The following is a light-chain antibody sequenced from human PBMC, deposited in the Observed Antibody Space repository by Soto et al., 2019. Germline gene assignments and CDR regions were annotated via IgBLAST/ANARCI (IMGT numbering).Light chain of an antibody. J-gene: IGLJ1*01. CDR2: IGN. CDR1: SSNIGSNT. CDR3: ATWADSLSGPFV. V-gene: IGLV1-44*01. Sequence: QSVLTQPPSSSGTPGQTVTISCFGSSSNIGSNTVNWFQQLPGTAPKLLIYIGNQRPSGVPDRFSGSKSGTSASLAISGLQSEDEGDYYCATWADSLSGPFVFGTGTKVT.